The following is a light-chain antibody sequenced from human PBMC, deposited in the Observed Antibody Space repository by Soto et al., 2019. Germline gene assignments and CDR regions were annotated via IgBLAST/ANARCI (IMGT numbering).Light chain of an antibody. CDR2: EVT. CDR3: SSYAASNNFYFV. Sequence: QSDLTKPPSASGSPGQAVTISCTGTSSDVGGYNYVSWYQQYPGRAPKLMIYEVTKRPSGVPDRFSGSKSGNTASLTVSGLQAEDEADYYCSSYAASNNFYFVFGGGTQLTVL. V-gene: IGLV2-8*01. CDR1: SSDVGGYNY. J-gene: IGLJ3*02.